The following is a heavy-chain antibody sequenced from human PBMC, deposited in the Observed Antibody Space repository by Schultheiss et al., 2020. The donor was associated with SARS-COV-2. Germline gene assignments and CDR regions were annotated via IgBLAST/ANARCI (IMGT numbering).Heavy chain of an antibody. J-gene: IGHJ6*02. V-gene: IGHV3-30*02. CDR2: IWYDGSNK. CDR3: AKENGYSSSWYGEGYYGMDV. CDR1: GFTFSSYG. D-gene: IGHD6-13*01. Sequence: GGSLRLSCAASGFTFSSYGMHWVRQAPGKGLEWVAVIWYDGSNKYYADSVKGRFTISRDNSKNTLYLQMNSLRAEDTAVYYCAKENGYSSSWYGEGYYGMDVWGQGTTVTVSS.